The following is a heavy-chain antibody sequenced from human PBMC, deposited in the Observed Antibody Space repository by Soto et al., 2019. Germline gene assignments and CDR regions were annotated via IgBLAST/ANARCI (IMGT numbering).Heavy chain of an antibody. Sequence: GGSLRLSCAASGFTFSSYAMSWVRQAPGKGLEWVSGISYYSGSIGYADSVKGRFTISRDNAKNSLYLQMNSLRAEDTALYYRAKSMGGTVNGMVVGYQGTSVNVSS. CDR2: ISYYSGSI. CDR3: AKSMGGTVNGMVV. V-gene: IGHV3-9*01. CDR1: GFTFSSYA. D-gene: IGHD2-15*01. J-gene: IGHJ6*02.